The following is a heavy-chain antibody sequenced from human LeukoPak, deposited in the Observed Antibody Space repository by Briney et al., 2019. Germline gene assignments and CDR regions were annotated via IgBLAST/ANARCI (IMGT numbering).Heavy chain of an antibody. V-gene: IGHV4-34*01. CDR1: GGSFSGYY. D-gene: IGHD3-3*01. CDR3: ARTGPFFWSGYTDY. Sequence: SETLSLTCAAYGGSFSGYYWSWIRQPPGKGLEWIGEINHSGSTNYNPSLKSRVTISVDTSKNQFSLKLSSVTAADTAVYYCARTGPFFWSGYTDYWGQGTLVTVSS. CDR2: INHSGST. J-gene: IGHJ4*02.